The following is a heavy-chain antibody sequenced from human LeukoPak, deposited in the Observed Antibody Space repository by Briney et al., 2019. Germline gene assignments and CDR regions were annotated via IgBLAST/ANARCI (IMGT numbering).Heavy chain of an antibody. D-gene: IGHD1-26*01. CDR1: GLTVDTYG. Sequence: PGRSLRLACATSGLTVDTYGMTCVRQVPRNWLEWDSCLVWNGGRTGHADSMKGRFTISRDNAKDSLYLQMNNLRVEDTALYFCARDSHRGNYGGGLEYWVQGTGVTVSS. CDR2: LVWNGGRT. CDR3: ARDSHRGNYGGGLEY. J-gene: IGHJ4*02. V-gene: IGHV3-20*04.